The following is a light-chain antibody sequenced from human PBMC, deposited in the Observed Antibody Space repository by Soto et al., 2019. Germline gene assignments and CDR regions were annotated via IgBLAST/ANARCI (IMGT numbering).Light chain of an antibody. CDR1: QSVSSSL. V-gene: IGKV3-20*01. Sequence: EIVLTQSPGTLSLSPGEGATLSCRASQSVSSSLLAWFQQKPGQAPRLLIHDVSSRATGIPDRLSGSGSGKDFTLSISRLEPEDFAVYYCHQYGSSPLTFGQGTKLEIK. CDR2: DVS. CDR3: HQYGSSPLT. J-gene: IGKJ2*01.